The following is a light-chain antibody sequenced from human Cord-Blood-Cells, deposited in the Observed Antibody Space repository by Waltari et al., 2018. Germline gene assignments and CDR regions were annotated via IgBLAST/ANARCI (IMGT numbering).Light chain of an antibody. CDR2: DVS. J-gene: IGLJ2*01. CDR3: CSYAGSYTLV. CDR1: SSDVGGYNY. V-gene: IGLV2-11*01. Sequence: QSALTQPRSVSWSPGRSVTISCTGTSSDVGGYNYVSWYQQHPGKAPKLMIYDVSKRPSGVPDRFSGSKSGNTASLTISGLQAEDEADYYCCSYAGSYTLVFGGGTKLTVL.